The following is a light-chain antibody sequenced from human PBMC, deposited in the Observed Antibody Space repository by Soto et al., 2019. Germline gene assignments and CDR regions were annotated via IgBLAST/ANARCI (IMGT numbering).Light chain of an antibody. CDR3: QQYVSSPLA. J-gene: IGKJ1*01. Sequence: EIVLAQSPGTLSLSPGERATLSCRASQSVTNSFLAWYQQKPGQAPRLLIYGASRRSTGIPDRFTGSGSGTDFTLTISRLEPEHFAVYYCQQYVSSPLAFGQGTKVEI. CDR2: GAS. V-gene: IGKV3-20*01. CDR1: QSVTNSF.